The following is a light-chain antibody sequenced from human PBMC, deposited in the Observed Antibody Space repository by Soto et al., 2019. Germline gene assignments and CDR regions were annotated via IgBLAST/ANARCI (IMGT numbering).Light chain of an antibody. CDR2: EVS. CDR1: SXDIGTYDY. CDR3: TSYTGDDFTFV. Sequence: QSALTQPPSASGSLGQSVTISCTGTSXDIGTYDYVSWYQQHPGRAPKLIIFEVSKRPLGVPDRFSGSKSGNTASLIVSGLQPDDEAEYHCTSYTGDDFTFVFGTGTKVTVL. V-gene: IGLV2-8*01. J-gene: IGLJ1*01.